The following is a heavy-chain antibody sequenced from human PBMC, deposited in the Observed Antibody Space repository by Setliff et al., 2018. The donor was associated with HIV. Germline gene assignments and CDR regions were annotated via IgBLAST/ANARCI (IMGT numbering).Heavy chain of an antibody. CDR2: IYYSGST. CDR3: ARDPSPYYSDDSGYPDDAFDI. CDR1: GGSISSYY. Sequence: SETLSLTCTVSGGSISSYYWSWIRQPPGKGLEWIGYIYYSGSTNYNPSLKSRVTMTRDTSTSTAYMELSSLRSEDTAVYYCARDPSPYYSDDSGYPDDAFDIWGQGTMVTVSS. V-gene: IGHV4-59*01. D-gene: IGHD3-22*01. J-gene: IGHJ3*02.